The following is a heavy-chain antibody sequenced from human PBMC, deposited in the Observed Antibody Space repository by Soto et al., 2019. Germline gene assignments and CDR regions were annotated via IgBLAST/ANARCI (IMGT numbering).Heavy chain of an antibody. CDR1: GFTFTSSA. V-gene: IGHV1-58*01. CDR3: AADRIAAAGTNYYYGMDV. D-gene: IGHD6-13*01. CDR2: IVVGSGNT. Sequence: QMQRVQSGPEVKKPGTSVKVSCKASGFTFTSSAVQWVRQARGQRLEWIGWIVVGSGNTNYAQKFQERVTITRDMSTSTAYMELSSLRSEDTAVYYCAADRIAAAGTNYYYGMDVWGQGTTVTVSS. J-gene: IGHJ6*02.